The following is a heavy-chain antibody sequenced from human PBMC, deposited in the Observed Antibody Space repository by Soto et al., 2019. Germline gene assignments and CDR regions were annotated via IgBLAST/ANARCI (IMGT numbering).Heavy chain of an antibody. D-gene: IGHD5-12*01. CDR3: ANRPRGYAYYFDY. CDR1: GFSLSTRGVA. CDR2: IYWDEDK. Sequence: QITLKESGPTLVKPTQTLTLTCTFSGFSLSTRGVAVGWFRQPPGKALEWLALIYWDEDKWYSPSLKSRLTITDDTSNTPVVLTLTNTDPVDTATYYCANRPRGYAYYFDYWGQGTRVTVSS. V-gene: IGHV2-5*02. J-gene: IGHJ4*02.